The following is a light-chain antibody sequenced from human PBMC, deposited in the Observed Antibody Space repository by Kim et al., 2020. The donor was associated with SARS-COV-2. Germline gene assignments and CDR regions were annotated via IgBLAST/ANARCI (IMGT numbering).Light chain of an antibody. CDR2: QDN. CDR3: QAWDSSTGV. CDR1: KLGDKY. J-gene: IGLJ3*02. Sequence: SYELTQPPSVSVSPGQTASITCSGDKLGDKYACWYQQKPGQSPVLVIYQDNKRPSGIPERFSGSNSGNTATLTISGIPAMDEADYYCQAWDSSTGVFGGG. V-gene: IGLV3-1*01.